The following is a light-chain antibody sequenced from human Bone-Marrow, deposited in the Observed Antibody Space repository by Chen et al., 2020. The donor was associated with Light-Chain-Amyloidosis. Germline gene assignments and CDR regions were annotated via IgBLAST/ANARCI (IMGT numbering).Light chain of an antibody. CDR2: RDT. CDR1: DLPTKY. CDR3: QSADSSGTYEVI. Sequence: SYELTQPPSVSVSPGQTARITCSGDDLPTKYAYWYQQKQGQAPVLVIQRDTERPSGISERFSGASSGTTATLTISGVQAEDEADYHCQSADSSGTYEVIFGGGTKLTVL. V-gene: IGLV3-25*03. J-gene: IGLJ2*01.